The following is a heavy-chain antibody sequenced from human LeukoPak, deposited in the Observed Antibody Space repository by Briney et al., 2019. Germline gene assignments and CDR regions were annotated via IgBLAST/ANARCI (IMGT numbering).Heavy chain of an antibody. V-gene: IGHV3-23*01. Sequence: PGGSLRLSCAASGFTFSSYAMSWVRQAPGKGLEWVSAISGSGGSTYYADSVKGRFTISRDNSKNTLYLQMNSLRAEDTAVYYCAREAAVAGEGLYYYYYYGMDVWGQGTTVTVSS. J-gene: IGHJ6*02. CDR3: AREAAVAGEGLYYYYYYGMDV. D-gene: IGHD6-19*01. CDR1: GFTFSSYA. CDR2: ISGSGGST.